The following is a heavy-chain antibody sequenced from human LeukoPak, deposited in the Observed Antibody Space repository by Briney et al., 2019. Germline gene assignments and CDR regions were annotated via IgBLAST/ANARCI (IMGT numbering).Heavy chain of an antibody. D-gene: IGHD3-3*01. CDR1: GFTFSSYA. CDR2: ISYDGSNK. CDR3: ARDRRITIFGVAPHWFDP. Sequence: GRSLRLSCAASGFTFSSYAMHWVRQAPGKGLEWVAVISYDGSNKYYADSVKGRFTISRDNSKNTLYLQMNSLRAEDTAVYYCARDRRITIFGVAPHWFDPWGQGTLVTVSS. J-gene: IGHJ5*02. V-gene: IGHV3-30-3*01.